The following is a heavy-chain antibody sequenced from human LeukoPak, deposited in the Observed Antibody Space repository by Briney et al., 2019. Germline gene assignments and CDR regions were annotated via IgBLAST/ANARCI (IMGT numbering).Heavy chain of an antibody. CDR3: AKDGDCSSTSCRKVPYYYGMDV. J-gene: IGHJ6*02. Sequence: GGSLRLSCAASGFTFSNFWMSWVRQAPGKGLEWVSGISWNSGSIGYADSVKGRFTISRDNAKNSLYLQMNSLRAEDTALYYCAKDGDCSSTSCRKVPYYYGMDVWGQGTTVTVSS. CDR1: GFTFSNFW. CDR2: ISWNSGSI. V-gene: IGHV3-9*01. D-gene: IGHD2-2*01.